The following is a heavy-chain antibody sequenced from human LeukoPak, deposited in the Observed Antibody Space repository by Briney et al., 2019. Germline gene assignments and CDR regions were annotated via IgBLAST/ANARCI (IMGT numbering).Heavy chain of an antibody. D-gene: IGHD5-18*01. J-gene: IGHJ4*02. Sequence: ASVKVSCRASGYTFTGYYMHWVRQAPGQGLEWMGWINPNSGGTNYAQKFQGRVTMTRDTSISTAYMELSRLRSDDTAVYYCARRVDTAMVREFDYWGQGTLVTVSS. V-gene: IGHV1-2*02. CDR3: ARRVDTAMVREFDY. CDR2: INPNSGGT. CDR1: GYTFTGYY.